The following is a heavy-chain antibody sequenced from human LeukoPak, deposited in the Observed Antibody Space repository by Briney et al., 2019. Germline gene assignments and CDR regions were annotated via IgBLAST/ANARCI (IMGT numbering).Heavy chain of an antibody. Sequence: GGSLRLSCAASGFAFNSYSMNWVRQAPGKGLEWVASITTSSTYMHYADSVKGRFTISRDNAENSLYLQMNSLRADDTAVYFCARHRYYFDYWGQGTLVTVSS. J-gene: IGHJ4*02. CDR2: ITTSSTYM. CDR1: GFAFNSYS. CDR3: ARHRYYFDY. V-gene: IGHV3-21*04.